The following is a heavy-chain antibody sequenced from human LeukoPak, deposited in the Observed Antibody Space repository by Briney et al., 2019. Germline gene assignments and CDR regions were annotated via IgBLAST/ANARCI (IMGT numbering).Heavy chain of an antibody. CDR3: AKGRWFGELLGWFDP. D-gene: IGHD3-10*01. V-gene: IGHV3-74*01. J-gene: IGHJ5*02. CDR2: INSDGSST. Sequence: GGSLRLSCAASGFTFSSYWMHWVRQAPGKGLVWVSRINSDGSSTSYADSVKGRFTISRDNSKNTLYLQMNSLRAEDTAVYYCAKGRWFGELLGWFDPWGQGTLVTVSS. CDR1: GFTFSSYW.